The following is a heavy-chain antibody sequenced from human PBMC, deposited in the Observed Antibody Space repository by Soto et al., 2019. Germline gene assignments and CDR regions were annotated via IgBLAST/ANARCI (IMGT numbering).Heavy chain of an antibody. CDR2: IYWDDSY. CDR1: GFSLSTSGVG. J-gene: IGHJ4*02. V-gene: IGHV2-5*02. CDR3: AHKGYGDYPLDY. Sequence: QITLKESGPTLVKPTQTLTLTCTFSGFSLSTSGVGVGWIRQPPGKALEWLAVIYWDDSYHYSPSLRSRLTIPNDTSKNQVLLTITNIDPVDTATYYCAHKGYGDYPLDYWGQGTLVTVSS. D-gene: IGHD4-17*01.